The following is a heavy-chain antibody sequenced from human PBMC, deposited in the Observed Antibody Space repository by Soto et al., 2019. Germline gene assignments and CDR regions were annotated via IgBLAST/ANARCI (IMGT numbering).Heavy chain of an antibody. Sequence: SETLSLTCTVSGGSISSSSYYWGWIRQPPGKGLEWIGSIYYSGSTYYNPSLKSRVTISVDTSKNQFSLKLSSVTAADTAVYYCQRTRGTSSSLFDHWGQGTLVTVSS. V-gene: IGHV4-39*01. CDR1: GGSISSSSYY. CDR3: QRTRGTSSSLFDH. CDR2: IYYSGST. D-gene: IGHD6-6*01. J-gene: IGHJ4*02.